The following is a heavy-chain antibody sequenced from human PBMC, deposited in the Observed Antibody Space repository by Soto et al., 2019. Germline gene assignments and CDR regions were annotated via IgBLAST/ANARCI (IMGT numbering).Heavy chain of an antibody. J-gene: IGHJ6*02. CDR1: GYTFTSYG. Sequence: ASVKVSCKASGYTFTSYGISWVRQAPGQGLEWMGWISAYNGNTNYAQKLQGRVTMTTDTSTSTAYMELRSLRSDDTAVYYCARVLVGSYYYYYYGMDVWGQGTTVTVSS. CDR2: ISAYNGNT. CDR3: ARVLVGSYYYYYYGMDV. D-gene: IGHD1-26*01. V-gene: IGHV1-18*01.